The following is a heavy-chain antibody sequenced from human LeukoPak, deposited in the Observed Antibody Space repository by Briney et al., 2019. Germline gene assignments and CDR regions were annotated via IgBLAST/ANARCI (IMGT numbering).Heavy chain of an antibody. Sequence: PGGSLRLSCAASGCTFSNYAMHWVRQAPGKGLEWVAIISHDGSNKYYADSVKGRFTISRDNSKNTLYLQMNSLRAEDTALYYCVVTDYGDYWGQGTLVTVSS. D-gene: IGHD4-17*01. CDR1: GCTFSNYA. J-gene: IGHJ4*02. CDR2: ISHDGSNK. CDR3: VVTDYGDY. V-gene: IGHV3-30*04.